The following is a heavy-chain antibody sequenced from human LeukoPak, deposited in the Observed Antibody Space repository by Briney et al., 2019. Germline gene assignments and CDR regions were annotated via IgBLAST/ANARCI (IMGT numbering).Heavy chain of an antibody. CDR1: GGSISSGSYY. D-gene: IGHD5-12*01. V-gene: IGHV4-61*01. CDR3: ARQGGGYD. Sequence: SETLSLTCTVSGGSISSGSYYWMWIRQPPGKGLEWLGYNYYTGSTNYNSSLGGRITILIDTSKNQFSLTLTSVTAADTAVYYCARQGGGYDWGQGILVTVSS. CDR2: NYYTGST. J-gene: IGHJ4*02.